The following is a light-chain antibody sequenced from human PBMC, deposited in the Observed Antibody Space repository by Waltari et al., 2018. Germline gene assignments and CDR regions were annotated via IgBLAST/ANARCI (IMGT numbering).Light chain of an antibody. CDR1: SSDVGGYNY. CDR3: SSYAGSDNFLL. J-gene: IGLJ2*01. Sequence: QSALTQPPSASGSPGQSVTISCTGTSSDVGGYNYSPWYQQAPGKAPRLILYEVNERPSGVPHRFSGSKSGNTASLTVSGLQPEDEGEYYCSSYAGSDNFLLFGGGTKLTVL. CDR2: EVN. V-gene: IGLV2-8*01.